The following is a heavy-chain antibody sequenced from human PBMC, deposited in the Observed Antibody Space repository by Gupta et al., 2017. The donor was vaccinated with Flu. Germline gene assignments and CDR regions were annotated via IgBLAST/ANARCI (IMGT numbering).Heavy chain of an antibody. CDR2: IKSKTDGGTT. CDR3: TTGLIVVVTLGDY. CDR1: AFNFSNGW. Sequence: EVKLVASGGGLVKPGGSLRLSCAASAFNFSNGWMTWLRQAPGKGREWVGLIKSKTDGGTTDYAAPVKGRFTISRDDSKNTLYLQMNSLKTEDTAVYYCTTGLIVVVTLGDYWGQGTLVTVSS. J-gene: IGHJ4*02. V-gene: IGHV3-15*01. D-gene: IGHD2-21*02.